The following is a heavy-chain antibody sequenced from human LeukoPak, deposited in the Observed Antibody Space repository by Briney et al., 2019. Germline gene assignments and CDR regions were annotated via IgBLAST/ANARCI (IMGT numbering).Heavy chain of an antibody. CDR2: IFYSGST. CDR3: ARRSSVTVTTCNAFDI. CDR1: GGSMNNYY. J-gene: IGHJ3*02. V-gene: IGHV4-59*01. Sequence: SETLSLTCTVSGGSMNNYYWNWIRQPPGKGLEWIGSIFYSGSTNYNPSLKSRVTISIDTSKNQFSLNLSSVTAADTAVYYCARRSSVTVTTCNAFDIWGQGTMVTVSS. D-gene: IGHD4-17*01.